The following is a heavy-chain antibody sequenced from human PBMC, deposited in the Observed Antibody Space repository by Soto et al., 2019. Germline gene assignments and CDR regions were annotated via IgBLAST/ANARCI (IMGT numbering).Heavy chain of an antibody. CDR2: IKQDGSEK. CDR3: ASDVDMGTAIPYYYYYGMDV. CDR1: GFTFSSYW. V-gene: IGHV3-7*05. Sequence: SGGSLRLSWAASGFTFSSYWMSWVRQAPGKGLEWVANIKQDGSEKYYVDSGKGRFTISRDNDKNSRYLQMNSLRGAETAVYYCASDVDMGTAIPYYYYYGMDVWGQGTTVTVSS. J-gene: IGHJ6*02. D-gene: IGHD2-21*02.